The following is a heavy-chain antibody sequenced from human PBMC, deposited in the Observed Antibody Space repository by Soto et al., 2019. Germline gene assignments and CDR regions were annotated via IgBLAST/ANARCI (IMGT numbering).Heavy chain of an antibody. CDR2: ISGSSAYI. CDR1: GFTFGSYS. D-gene: IGHD3-10*01. CDR3: ARALSGSFY. V-gene: IGHV3-21*01. Sequence: EVQLVESGGGLVKPGGSLRLSCAATGFTFGSYSMNWVRRAPGKGLEWVSSISGSSAYIHYTDSVKGRFTISRDNAKNSLYLQMNSLGVEDTALYYCARALSGSFYWGQGTLVTVSS. J-gene: IGHJ4*02.